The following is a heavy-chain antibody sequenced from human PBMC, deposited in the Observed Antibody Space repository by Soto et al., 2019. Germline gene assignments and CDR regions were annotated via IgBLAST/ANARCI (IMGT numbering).Heavy chain of an antibody. J-gene: IGHJ4*02. V-gene: IGHV4-39*01. D-gene: IGHD4-17*01. CDR1: GGSISSSRYY. CDR3: ARSYGDYVSY. Sequence: SETLSLTCTVSGGSISSSRYYWGWIRQPPGKGLEWIGSIYYSGSTYYNPSLKSRVTLSVDTSENQFSLKLSSVTAADTAVYYWARSYGDYVSYWGQGTLVTVST. CDR2: IYYSGST.